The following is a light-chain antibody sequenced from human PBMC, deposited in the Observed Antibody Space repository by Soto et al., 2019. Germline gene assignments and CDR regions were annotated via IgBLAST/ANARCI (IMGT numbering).Light chain of an antibody. CDR3: QQNSKRPIT. V-gene: IGKV3-15*01. CDR2: GIS. J-gene: IGKJ5*01. Sequence: EIVMTQSPGTLSLSPGETATLSCRASQSVDSNYLAWYQQKPGQAPRLLVYGISTRATDIPARFSGSGSGTEFTLTISSLQSEDFGIYYCQQNSKRPITFGQGTRLEIK. CDR1: QSVDSN.